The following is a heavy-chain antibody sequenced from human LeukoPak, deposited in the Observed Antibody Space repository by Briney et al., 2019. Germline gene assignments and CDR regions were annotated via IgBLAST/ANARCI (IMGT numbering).Heavy chain of an antibody. CDR2: ISSSGSDT. CDR3: ASLTYYYDSSGYYPTLGDS. J-gene: IGHJ4*02. V-gene: IGHV3-21*01. Sequence: GRSLRLSCAASGFIFSNYPMHWVRQAPGKGLEWVSSISSSGSDTYYADSMKGRFTISRDNAKKSLYLQMNSLRVEDTAVYYCASLTYYYDSSGYYPTLGDSWGQGTLVTVSS. D-gene: IGHD3-22*01. CDR1: GFIFSNYP.